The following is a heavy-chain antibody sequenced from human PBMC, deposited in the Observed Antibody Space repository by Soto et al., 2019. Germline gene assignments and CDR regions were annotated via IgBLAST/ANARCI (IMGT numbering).Heavy chain of an antibody. CDR1: GGSISSSSYY. D-gene: IGHD3-10*01. CDR3: ARSRPSYGSGSYRFDP. CDR2: IYYSGST. Sequence: SETLSLTCTVSGGSISSSSYYWGWIRQPPGKGLEWIGSIYYSGSTYYNPSLKSRVTISVDTSKNQFSLKLSSVTAADTAVYYCARSRPSYGSGSYRFDPWGQGTLVTVSS. V-gene: IGHV4-39*01. J-gene: IGHJ5*02.